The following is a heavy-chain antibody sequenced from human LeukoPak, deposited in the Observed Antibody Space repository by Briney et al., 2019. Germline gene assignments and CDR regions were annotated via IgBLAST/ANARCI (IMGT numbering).Heavy chain of an antibody. V-gene: IGHV3-48*02. Sequence: PGGSLRLSCAASGFTFSSYSMNWVRQAPEKGLEWVSYISSSSNTIYYADSVKGRFTTSRDNAKNSLYLQMNSLRDEDTAVYYCARRHGSSWADFDYWGQGTLVTVSS. J-gene: IGHJ4*02. CDR2: ISSSSNTI. CDR3: ARRHGSSWADFDY. D-gene: IGHD6-6*01. CDR1: GFTFSSYS.